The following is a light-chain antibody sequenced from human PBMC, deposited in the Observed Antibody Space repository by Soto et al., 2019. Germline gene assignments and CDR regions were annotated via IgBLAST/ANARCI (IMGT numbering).Light chain of an antibody. Sequence: EIVLTQSPGTLSLSPGERATLSCRASQSISSSYLAWYQQKPGQAPRLLVYGASSSATGTPDRFSGSGCGTDFTLTISRLEPEDFAVYYCQQYDSSRFTFGPGTKVDIK. CDR2: GAS. V-gene: IGKV3-20*01. CDR1: QSISSSY. CDR3: QQYDSSRFT. J-gene: IGKJ3*01.